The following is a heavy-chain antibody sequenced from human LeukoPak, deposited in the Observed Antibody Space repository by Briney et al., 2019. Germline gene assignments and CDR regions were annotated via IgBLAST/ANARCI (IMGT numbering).Heavy chain of an antibody. D-gene: IGHD6-6*01. CDR1: GYTFNEYF. Sequence: ASVKVSCKASGYTFNEYFIHWVRQAPGQGLEWMGWINPRNGHTEIAQNFQGRVTLTRDTSITTAYMDLITLKSDDTAVFYCAKDIDSSSGFDCWGQGTLVTVSS. CDR2: INPRNGHT. J-gene: IGHJ4*02. V-gene: IGHV1-2*02. CDR3: AKDIDSSSGFDC.